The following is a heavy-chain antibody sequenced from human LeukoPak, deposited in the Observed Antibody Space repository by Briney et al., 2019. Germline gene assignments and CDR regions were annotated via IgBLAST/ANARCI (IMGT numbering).Heavy chain of an antibody. Sequence: PGGSLTLSCAASGFTFSSYSMNWVRQPAGKGLEWVSSINSSSSSIYYADSVKCRLTISRDNAKNTLYLQMNILRAEDTAVYYCARDLSSALEMATIDAFDIWGRGTMVTVSS. CDR2: INSSSSSI. D-gene: IGHD5-24*01. CDR1: GFTFSSYS. V-gene: IGHV3-21*01. CDR3: ARDLSSALEMATIDAFDI. J-gene: IGHJ3*02.